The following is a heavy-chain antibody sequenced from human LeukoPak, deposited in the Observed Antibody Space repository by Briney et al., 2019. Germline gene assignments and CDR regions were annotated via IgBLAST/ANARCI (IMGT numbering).Heavy chain of an antibody. Sequence: SETLSLTCAVSGGSMSSGSSCWSWIRQPPGKGLEWIGRIYTSGSTNYNPSLKSRVTMSVDTSKNQFSLKLSSVTAADTAVYYCARGHWGLDSWGQGTLVSVS. V-gene: IGHV4-61*02. J-gene: IGHJ4*02. D-gene: IGHD7-27*01. CDR2: IYTSGST. CDR3: ARGHWGLDS. CDR1: GGSMSSGSSC.